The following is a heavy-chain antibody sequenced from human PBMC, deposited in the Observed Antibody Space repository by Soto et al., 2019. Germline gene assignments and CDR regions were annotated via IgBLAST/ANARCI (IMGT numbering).Heavy chain of an antibody. Sequence: SGPTLVNPTQTLTLTCTFSGFSLSTSGVGVGWIRQPPGKALEWLALIYWDDDKRYSPSLKNRLTITKDTSKKQVVLKMTNMDPVDSATYFCAHRGLSGLIIEYFFDYWGQGTLVPVSS. V-gene: IGHV2-5*02. CDR3: AHRGLSGLIIEYFFDY. J-gene: IGHJ4*02. CDR2: IYWDDDK. D-gene: IGHD3-16*01. CDR1: GFSLSTSGVG.